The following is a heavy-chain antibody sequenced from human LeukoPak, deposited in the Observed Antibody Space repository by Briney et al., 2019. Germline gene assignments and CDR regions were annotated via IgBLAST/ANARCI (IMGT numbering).Heavy chain of an antibody. CDR3: ARRGVTTRDSYYYAMHV. J-gene: IGHJ6*02. CDR1: GYTFTNYA. V-gene: IGHV1-3*01. Sequence: ASVKVSCKASGYTFTNYAVHWVRQAPGQRPEWMGRINPGDGDTKYSQNFQGRVTFARDTSANTAFMELSSLRSEDTAAYYCARRGVTTRDSYYYAMHVWGQGTTVTVSS. D-gene: IGHD2-21*02. CDR2: INPGDGDT.